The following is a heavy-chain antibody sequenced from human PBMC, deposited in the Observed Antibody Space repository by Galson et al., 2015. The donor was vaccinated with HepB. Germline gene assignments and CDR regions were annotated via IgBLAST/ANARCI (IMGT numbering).Heavy chain of an antibody. V-gene: IGHV4-34*01. D-gene: IGHD6-13*01. J-gene: IGHJ3*02. CDR2: IDHSGST. Sequence: ETLSLTCAVYGGSFCGYYWSWFRRPPGKGLEWIGEIDHSGSTKYTPSLKSRVTISAVRSKRQFSLKLTSVTAADTAVYFCASSSSSWLPDAFDIWGQGTVVTVSP. CDR3: ASSSSSWLPDAFDI. CDR1: GGSFCGYY.